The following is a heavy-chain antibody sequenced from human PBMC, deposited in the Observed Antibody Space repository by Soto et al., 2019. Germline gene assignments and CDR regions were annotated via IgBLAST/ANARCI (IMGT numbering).Heavy chain of an antibody. CDR3: ARGPGTL. V-gene: IGHV4-34*01. CDR2: INHSGST. CDR1: GGSFSGYY. J-gene: IGHJ4*02. Sequence: KPSETLSLTCAVYGGSFSGYYWSWIRQPPGKGLEWIGEINHSGSTNYNPSLKSRVTISVDTSKNQFSLKLSSVTAADTAVYYCARGPGTLWGQGTLVTVSS. D-gene: IGHD1-1*01.